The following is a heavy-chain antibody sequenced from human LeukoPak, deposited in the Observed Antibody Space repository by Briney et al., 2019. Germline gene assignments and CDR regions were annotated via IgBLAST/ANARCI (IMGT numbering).Heavy chain of an antibody. CDR2: ISGSGSAI. V-gene: IGHV3-48*03. CDR3: ARDGYHYYGSGTYFGYYYMDV. Sequence: GGSLRLSCAASGFTFSSYEMNWVRQARGEGLGWVSYISGSGSAIYYADSVKGRFTISRDNAKNSLYLQMNSLRAEDTAVYYCARDGYHYYGSGTYFGYYYMDVWGKGTTVTISS. D-gene: IGHD3-10*01. CDR1: GFTFSSYE. J-gene: IGHJ6*03.